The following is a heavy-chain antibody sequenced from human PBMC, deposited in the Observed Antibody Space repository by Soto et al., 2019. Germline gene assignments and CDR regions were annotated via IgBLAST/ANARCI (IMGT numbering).Heavy chain of an antibody. J-gene: IGHJ2*01. D-gene: IGHD2-15*01. V-gene: IGHV1-46*01. CDR3: ARDGGLLTASWHYDL. CDR2: INPRTGST. CDR1: GYSFTNYC. Sequence: QVQLVQSGADVKKPGTSVKVSCKAAGYSFTNYCMYWVRQAPGQGLEWMGMINPRTGSTRYAQKFQVSVTLTRDTSTTTVYMELSTLISDDTAVYYCARDGGLLTASWHYDLWGPGTLVTVSS.